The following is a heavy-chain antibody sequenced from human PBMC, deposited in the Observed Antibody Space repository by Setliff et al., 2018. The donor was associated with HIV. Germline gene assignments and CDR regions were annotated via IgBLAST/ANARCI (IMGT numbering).Heavy chain of an antibody. J-gene: IGHJ4*02. D-gene: IGHD1-1*01. Sequence: GVLRLSCAASGFTVSSNYMSWVRQAPGKGLEWVSVIYSGGSTYYADSVKGRFTISRDNAKNSLYLQMNSLRAEDTAVYFCARVHRGGVGRQHWRSFDYWVQGTLVTVSS. V-gene: IGHV3-66*01. CDR1: GFTVSSNY. CDR3: ARVHRGGVGRQHWRSFDY. CDR2: IYSGGST.